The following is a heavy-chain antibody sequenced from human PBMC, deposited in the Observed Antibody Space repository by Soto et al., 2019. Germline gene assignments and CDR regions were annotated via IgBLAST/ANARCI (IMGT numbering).Heavy chain of an antibody. CDR3: AKGEYSSSSAGKTTETDYYYYYMDV. CDR2: ISYDGSNR. Sequence: GGSLRLSCAASGFTFSSYGMHWVRQAPGKGLEWVAVISYDGSNRYYADSVKGRFTISRDNSKNTLYLQMNSLRAEDTAVYYCAKGEYSSSSAGKTTETDYYYYYMDVWGKGTTVTVSS. V-gene: IGHV3-30*18. D-gene: IGHD6-6*01. J-gene: IGHJ6*03. CDR1: GFTFSSYG.